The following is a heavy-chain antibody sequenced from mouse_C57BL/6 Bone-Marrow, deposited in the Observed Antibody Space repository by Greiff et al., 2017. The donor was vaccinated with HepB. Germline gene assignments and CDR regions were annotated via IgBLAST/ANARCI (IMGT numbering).Heavy chain of an antibody. V-gene: IGHV1-76*01. J-gene: IGHJ2*01. D-gene: IGHD2-1*01. CDR3: ARRRAYGNYVLYYFDY. CDR2: IYPGSGNT. Sequence: QVQLQQSGAELVRPGASVKLSCKASGYTFTDYYINWVKQRPGQGLEWIARIYPGSGNTYYNEKFKGKATLTAEKSSSTAYMQLSSLTSEDSAVYFCARRRAYGNYVLYYFDYWGQGTTLTVSS. CDR1: GYTFTDYY.